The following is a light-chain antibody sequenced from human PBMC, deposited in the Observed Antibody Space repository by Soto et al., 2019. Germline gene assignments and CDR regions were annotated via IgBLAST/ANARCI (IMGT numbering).Light chain of an antibody. CDR2: EVS. CDR1: SSDVGSYNR. V-gene: IGLV2-18*02. J-gene: IGLJ1*01. Sequence: QSALTQPPSVSGSPGQSVAISCTGTSSDVGSYNRVAWYQQSPGTAPKLMIYEVSNRPSGVPDRFSGAKSGNTASLTISGLQAEDEADYYFSSFTSSSTDVFGPGTKVTVL. CDR3: SSFTSSSTDV.